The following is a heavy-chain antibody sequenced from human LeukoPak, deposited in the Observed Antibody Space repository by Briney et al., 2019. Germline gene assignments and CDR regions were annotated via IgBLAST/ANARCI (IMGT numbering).Heavy chain of an antibody. CDR3: ALQPPRSDSWSGSKNGKPTSVSLDHWFDP. Sequence: SGGSLRLSRAASKFTFTRYAMTWVRQAPGKGLEWVSGISASGDNTYYADSVKGRFTISRDNSNYRLYLQMNRLRAEDTAVYYCALQPPRSDSWSGSKNGKPTSVSLDHWFDPWGQGTLVTVSS. V-gene: IGHV3-23*01. D-gene: IGHD3-3*01. CDR2: ISASGDNT. CDR1: KFTFTRYA. J-gene: IGHJ5*02.